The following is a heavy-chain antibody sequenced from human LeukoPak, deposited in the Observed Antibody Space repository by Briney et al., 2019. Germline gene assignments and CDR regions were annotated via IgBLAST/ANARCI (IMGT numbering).Heavy chain of an antibody. Sequence: GASLRLSCAASGFTFTSYAMTWVRQAPGKGLEWVSAISGGGASTYYADPLKGQFTISRDNSKNTLYLQMSSLRAEDTAVYYCAKARVRGVVLPFDYWGQGALVTVSS. J-gene: IGHJ4*02. CDR2: ISGGGAST. D-gene: IGHD3-10*01. V-gene: IGHV3-23*01. CDR3: AKARVRGVVLPFDY. CDR1: GFTFTSYA.